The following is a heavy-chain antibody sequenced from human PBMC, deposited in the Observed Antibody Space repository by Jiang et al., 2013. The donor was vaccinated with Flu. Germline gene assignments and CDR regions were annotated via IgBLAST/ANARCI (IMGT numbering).Heavy chain of an antibody. CDR2: MNPNSGNT. J-gene: IGHJ6*02. CDR3: ATGWVYGDYGYYGMDV. Sequence: QLVESGAEVKKPGASVKVSCKASGYTFTSYDINWVRQATGQGLEWMGWMNPNSGNTGYAQKFQGRVTMTRNTSISTAYMELSSLRSEDTAVYYCATGWVYGDYGYYGMDVWGQGTTVTVSS. D-gene: IGHD4-17*01. V-gene: IGHV1-8*01. CDR1: GYTFTSYD.